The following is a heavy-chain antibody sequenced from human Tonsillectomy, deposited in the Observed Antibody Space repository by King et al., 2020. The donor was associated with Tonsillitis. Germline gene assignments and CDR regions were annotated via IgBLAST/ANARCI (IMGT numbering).Heavy chain of an antibody. V-gene: IGHV3-49*05. Sequence: DVQLVESGGGLVKPGRSLRLSCTASGFTFGDYAMSWFRQAPGKGLQWVGFIRSEAYGGATQYAASVQGRFTISRDDSIAYLEMNSLKTEDTAVYYCTRDAGRDPMLRGVIITPEYWGQGTLVTVSS. CDR3: TRDAGRDPMLRGVIITPEY. J-gene: IGHJ4*02. CDR2: IRSEAYGGAT. CDR1: GFTFGDYA. D-gene: IGHD3-10*01.